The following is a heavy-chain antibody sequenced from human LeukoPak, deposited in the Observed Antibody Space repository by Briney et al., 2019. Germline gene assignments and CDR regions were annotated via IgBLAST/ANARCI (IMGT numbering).Heavy chain of an antibody. CDR1: GGSISGIDW. V-gene: IGHV4-4*02. D-gene: IGHD4-11*01. CDR2: MSHSGGT. CDR3: ASATHYRIDY. J-gene: IGHJ4*02. Sequence: PSETLSLTCAVSGGSISGIDWWTWVRQPPGKELEWIGEMSHSGGTNYNPSLRSRVTMSVDKSKNQCSLNLSSVTAADTAVYYCASATHYRIDYWGQGALVIVSS.